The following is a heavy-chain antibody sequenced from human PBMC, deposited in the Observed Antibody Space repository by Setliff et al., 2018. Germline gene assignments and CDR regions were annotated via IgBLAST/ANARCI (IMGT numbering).Heavy chain of an antibody. CDR2: IHQDGSER. CDR3: VRDWASGDDH. J-gene: IGHJ4*02. Sequence: GESLKISCAASGFTFGSYWMTWVRQAPEKGLEWVANIHQDGSERHYVDSVKGRFTISRDNAKNSLLLQMNILEVEDTAVYYCVRDWASGDDHWGRGTLVTVSS. CDR1: GFTFGSYW. V-gene: IGHV3-7*01. D-gene: IGHD3-10*01.